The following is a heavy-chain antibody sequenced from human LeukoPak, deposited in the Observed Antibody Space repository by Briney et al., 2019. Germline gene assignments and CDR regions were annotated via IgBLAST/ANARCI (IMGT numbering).Heavy chain of an antibody. D-gene: IGHD3-9*01. CDR3: ATIAPTGSVYAPDY. Sequence: SETLSLTCTVSGGSISSGDYYWSWIRQPPGKGLEWIGYIYYSGSTYYNPSLKSRVTMSVDTSKNQFSLRLSSVTAADTAVYYCATIAPTGSVYAPDYWGQGTLVTVSS. J-gene: IGHJ4*02. V-gene: IGHV4-30-4*08. CDR2: IYYSGST. CDR1: GGSISSGDYY.